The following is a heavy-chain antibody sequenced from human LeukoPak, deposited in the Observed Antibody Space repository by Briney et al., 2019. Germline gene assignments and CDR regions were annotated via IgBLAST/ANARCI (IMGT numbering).Heavy chain of an antibody. D-gene: IGHD3-22*01. Sequence: GSLRLSCAASGFTFSSYAMHWVRQAPGKGLEWVSYISGSGSTIYYADSVKGRFTISRDNAKNSLYLQMNSLRAEDTAVYYCARDYYDSSGYYRFQHWGQGTLVTVSS. CDR1: GFTFSSYA. CDR2: ISGSGSTI. V-gene: IGHV3-48*03. J-gene: IGHJ1*01. CDR3: ARDYYDSSGYYRFQH.